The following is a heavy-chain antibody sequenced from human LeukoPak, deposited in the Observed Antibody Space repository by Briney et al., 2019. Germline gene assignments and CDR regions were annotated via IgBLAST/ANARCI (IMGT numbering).Heavy chain of an antibody. CDR2: IYYSGST. CDR3: AAHLWFGELFSWFDP. V-gene: IGHV4-59*01. D-gene: IGHD3-10*01. CDR1: GGSISSYY. Sequence: SETLSLTCTVSGGSISSYYWSWIRQPPGKGLEWIGYIYYSGSTNYNPSLKSRVTTSVDTSKNQFSLKLSSVTAADTAVYYCAAHLWFGELFSWFDPWGQGTLVTVSS. J-gene: IGHJ5*02.